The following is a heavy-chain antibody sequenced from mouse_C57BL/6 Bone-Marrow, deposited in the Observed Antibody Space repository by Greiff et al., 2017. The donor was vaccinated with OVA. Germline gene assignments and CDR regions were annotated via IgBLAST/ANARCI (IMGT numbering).Heavy chain of an antibody. CDR1: GFNIKDYY. J-gene: IGHJ1*03. V-gene: IGHV14-2*01. CDR2: IDPEDGET. D-gene: IGHD1-1*01. CDR3: ARNYYGSREYFDV. Sequence: VQLKQSGAELVKPGASVKLSCTASGFNIKDYYMHWVKQRTEQGLEWIGRIDPEDGETKYAPKFQGKATITADTSSNTAYLQLSSLTSEDTAVYYCARNYYGSREYFDVWGTGTTVTVSS.